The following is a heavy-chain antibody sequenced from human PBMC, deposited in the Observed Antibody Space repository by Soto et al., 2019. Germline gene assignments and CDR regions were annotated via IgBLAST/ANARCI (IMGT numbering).Heavy chain of an antibody. CDR1: GFSLTTSGVG. CDR3: AHRVLRTVFGLVTTTAIYFDF. Sequence: QITLNESGPTQVKPRQTLTLTCTFSGFSLTTSGVGVGWIRQSPGKAPEWLALIYWDDDKRYSPSLKSRLTITKDPSKIQVVLTMADLDAADTATYYCAHRVLRTVFGLVTTTAIYFDFWRQGTPVAVSS. D-gene: IGHD3-3*01. V-gene: IGHV2-5*02. CDR2: IYWDDDK. J-gene: IGHJ4*02.